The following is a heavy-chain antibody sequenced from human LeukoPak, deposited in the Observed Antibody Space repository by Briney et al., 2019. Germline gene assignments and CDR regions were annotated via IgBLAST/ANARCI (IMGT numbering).Heavy chain of an antibody. V-gene: IGHV3-23*01. J-gene: IGHJ4*02. D-gene: IGHD3-10*01. Sequence: GGSLRLSCAASGFTFSSYAMGWVRQAPGKGLEWVSAISGSGGSTYYADSVKGRFTISRDNSKNTLYLQMNSLRAEDTAVYYCAKPLGFGELFRGLDYWGQGTLVTVSS. CDR2: ISGSGGST. CDR3: AKPLGFGELFRGLDY. CDR1: GFTFSSYA.